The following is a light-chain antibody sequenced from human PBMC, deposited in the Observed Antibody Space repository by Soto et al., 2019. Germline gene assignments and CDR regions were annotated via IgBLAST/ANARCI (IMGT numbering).Light chain of an antibody. CDR3: QSYDSGLSGYV. J-gene: IGLJ1*01. CDR1: SSNIGAGYD. Sequence: QCVLTQPPSVSGAPGQRVTISCTGSSSNIGAGYDVHWYQQLPGTAPKLLIYGNSNRPSGVPDRFSGSKSGTSASLAITGLQAEDEADYYCQSYDSGLSGYVFGTGTKVTVL. CDR2: GNS. V-gene: IGLV1-40*01.